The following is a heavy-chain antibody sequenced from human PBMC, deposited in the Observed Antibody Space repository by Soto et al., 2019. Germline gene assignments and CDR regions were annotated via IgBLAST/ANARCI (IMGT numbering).Heavy chain of an antibody. CDR3: AKDKVPVVVTAPFDY. D-gene: IGHD2-21*02. V-gene: IGHV3-30*18. J-gene: IGHJ4*02. CDR1: GFTFSSYG. Sequence: QVQLVESGGGVVQPGRSLRLSCAASGFTFSSYGMHWVRQAPGKGLEWVAVISYDGSNKYYADSVKGRFTVSRDKSKKTLYLQVNTLRAEDPAVYYCAKDKVPVVVTAPFDYWGQGTLVTVSS. CDR2: ISYDGSNK.